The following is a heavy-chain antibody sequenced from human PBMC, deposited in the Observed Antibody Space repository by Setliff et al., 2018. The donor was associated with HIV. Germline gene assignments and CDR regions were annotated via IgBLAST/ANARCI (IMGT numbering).Heavy chain of an antibody. J-gene: IGHJ4*02. CDR1: GYSVSSGYY. CDR3: ARDDFYDSSGYRPLGYFDY. Sequence: SETLFLTCAVSGYSVSSGYYWGWIRQPPGKGLEWIGSMFHSGSTYYNPSLKGRVTMSGDTSKNQFSLKLSSVTAADTAVYYCARDDFYDSSGYRPLGYFDYWGQGTLVTVSS. CDR2: MFHSGST. V-gene: IGHV4-38-2*02. D-gene: IGHD3-22*01.